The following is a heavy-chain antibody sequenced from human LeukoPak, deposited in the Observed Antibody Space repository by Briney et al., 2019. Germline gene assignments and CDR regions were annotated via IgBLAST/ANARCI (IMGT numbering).Heavy chain of an antibody. CDR1: GFTFSSYW. CDR2: INSDGSST. D-gene: IGHD6-19*01. Sequence: GGSLRLSCAASGFTFSSYWMHWVRQAPGKGLVWVSRINSDGSSTSYADSVKGRFTISRDNAKNTLYLQMNSLRAEDTAVYYCARAEAGGDAFDIWGQGIMVTVSS. CDR3: ARAEAGGDAFDI. J-gene: IGHJ3*02. V-gene: IGHV3-74*01.